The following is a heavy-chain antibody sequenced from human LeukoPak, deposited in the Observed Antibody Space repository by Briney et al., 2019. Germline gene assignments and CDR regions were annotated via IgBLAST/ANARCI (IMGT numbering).Heavy chain of an antibody. Sequence: GGSLRLSCAASGFTLSNHWMIWVRQAPGKGLAWVSRISSDASSTSYADSVKGRFTISRDNAKNTLYLQMNSLRAEDTAVYYCAREDYGDYSLDYWGQGTLVTVSS. CDR3: AREDYGDYSLDY. CDR2: ISSDASST. J-gene: IGHJ4*02. D-gene: IGHD4-17*01. CDR1: GFTLSNHW. V-gene: IGHV3-74*01.